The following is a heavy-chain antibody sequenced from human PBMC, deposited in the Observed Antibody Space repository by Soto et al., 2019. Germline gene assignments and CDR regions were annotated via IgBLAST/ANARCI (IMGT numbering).Heavy chain of an antibody. CDR1: GSTFTSSA. CDR2: IVVGSGNT. CDR3: AADTLVVITTSYYYYYGMDV. J-gene: IGHJ6*02. V-gene: IGHV1-58*01. Sequence: GASVNVSCKASGSTFTSSAVLWVRQARGQRLEGIGWIVVGSGNTKYAQKFQERVTITRDMSTSTAYMELSSLRSEDTAVYYCAADTLVVITTSYYYYYGMDVWGQGTTVTVSS. D-gene: IGHD3-22*01.